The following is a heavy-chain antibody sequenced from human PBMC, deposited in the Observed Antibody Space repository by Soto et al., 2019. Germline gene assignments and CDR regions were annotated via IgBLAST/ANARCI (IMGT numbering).Heavy chain of an antibody. CDR3: ARDQLWFGELAWFDP. CDR1: GGSISSGDYY. D-gene: IGHD3-10*01. V-gene: IGHV4-30-4*01. J-gene: IGHJ5*02. CDR2: IYYSGST. Sequence: QVQLQESGPGLVKPSQTLSLTCTVSGGSISSGDYYWSWIRQPPGKGLEWIGYIYYSGSTYYNPSVTSGVTLSVDTSKNQFALKLSSVTAADTAVYYCARDQLWFGELAWFDPWGQGTLVTVSS.